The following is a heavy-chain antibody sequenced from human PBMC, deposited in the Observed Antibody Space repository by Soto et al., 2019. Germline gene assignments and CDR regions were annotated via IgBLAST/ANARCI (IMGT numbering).Heavy chain of an antibody. CDR3: ARTTYCSGGSCYSAFDI. CDR1: GYTFTSYG. Sequence: ASVKVSCKASGYTFTSYGISWLRQAPGQGLEWMGWISAYNGNTNYAQKLQGRVTMTTDTSTSTAYMELRSLRSDDTAVYYCARTTYCSGGSCYSAFDIWGQGTMVTVSS. J-gene: IGHJ3*02. V-gene: IGHV1-18*01. CDR2: ISAYNGNT. D-gene: IGHD2-15*01.